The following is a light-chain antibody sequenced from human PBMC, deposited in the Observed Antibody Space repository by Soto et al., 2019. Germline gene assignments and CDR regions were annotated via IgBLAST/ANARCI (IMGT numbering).Light chain of an antibody. CDR2: DAS. CDR1: QTITFNF. CDR3: QHYGDSNPT. V-gene: IGKV3D-20*01. J-gene: IGKJ4*01. Sequence: IVLTQSPVTLSLSPGEVATLSCGASQTITFNFLAWYQQKPGLAPRLLVYDASIRADGIPDRFSGSVSGTDLTLTICRLEPEDFAMYYCQHYGDSNPTFGGGTRVEI.